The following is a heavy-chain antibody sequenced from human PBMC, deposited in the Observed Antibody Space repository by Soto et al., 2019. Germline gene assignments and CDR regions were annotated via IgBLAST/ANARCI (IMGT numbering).Heavy chain of an antibody. V-gene: IGHV1-18*01. CDR1: GYTFTRYG. CDR3: AMVDVYVTPSPQDV. Sequence: QVQLVPSGAEVKNPGASVTVSCKASGYTFTRYGIGWARQAPGQGLEWMGWINTYNGNTNYAQNVQGRVTLTTDTSTSTAYMELRSLRSNDTAIYYCAMVDVYVTPSPQDVWGQGTTVIVSS. CDR2: INTYNGNT. J-gene: IGHJ6*02. D-gene: IGHD3-16*01.